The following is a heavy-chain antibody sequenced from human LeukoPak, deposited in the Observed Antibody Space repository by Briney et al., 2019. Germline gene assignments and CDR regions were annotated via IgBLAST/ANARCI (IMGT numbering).Heavy chain of an antibody. CDR2: ISSSSSTI. V-gene: IGHV3-48*01. CDR3: AAVPYYYDSSGYRGY. CDR1: GFTFSSYS. J-gene: IGHJ4*02. Sequence: GGSLRLSCAASGFTFSSYSMNWVRQAPGKGLEWVSYISSSSSTIYYADSVKGRFTISRDNAKNSLYLQMNSLRAEDTAVYYCAAVPYYYDSSGYRGYWGQGTLVTVSS. D-gene: IGHD3-22*01.